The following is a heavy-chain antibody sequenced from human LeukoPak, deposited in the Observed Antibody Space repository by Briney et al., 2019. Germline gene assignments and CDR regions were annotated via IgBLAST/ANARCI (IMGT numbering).Heavy chain of an antibody. D-gene: IGHD6-13*01. CDR1: RVTSRAYM. CDR2: ISLDVGVP. J-gene: IGHJ6*03. Sequence: GGSLRLSSAASRVTSRAYMMGSVCQTPRKRLERVANISLDVGVPYSADSVKGRFTISRDNTNNSLFLHMNSLRVEDSAVYYCARAGGSCWYPRYYYYYYYMDVWGKGTTVTFS. V-gene: IGHV3-7*01. CDR3: ARAGGSCWYPRYYYYYYYMDV.